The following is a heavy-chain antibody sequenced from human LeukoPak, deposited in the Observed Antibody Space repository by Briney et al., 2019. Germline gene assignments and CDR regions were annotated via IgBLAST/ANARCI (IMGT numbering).Heavy chain of an antibody. D-gene: IGHD1-26*01. J-gene: IGHJ5*02. CDR1: GDSVSSNSAA. V-gene: IGHV6-1*01. CDR2: TYYRSKWYN. Sequence: SQTLSLTCAISGDSVSSNSAAWNWIRQSPSRGLEWLGRTYYRSKWYNDYAVSVKSRITINPDTSKNQFSLQLNSVTPEDTAVYYCARGANSGTLRSNWFDPWGQGTLVTVSS. CDR3: ARGANSGTLRSNWFDP.